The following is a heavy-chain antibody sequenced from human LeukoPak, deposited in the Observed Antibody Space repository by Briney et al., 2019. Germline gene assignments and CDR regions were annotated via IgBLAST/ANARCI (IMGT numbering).Heavy chain of an antibody. D-gene: IGHD6-19*01. CDR2: ITGSGGST. CDR1: GFTFSSYA. J-gene: IGHJ5*02. CDR3: AKGPYSSGSFDH. Sequence: GGSLRLSCTASGFTFSSYAMSWVRQAPGKGREGVSSITGSGGSTYYADAVKGRFTISRDNSKNTLYLQMNSLIGEDTAVFFCAKGPYSSGSFDHWGQGTLVTVSS. V-gene: IGHV3-23*01.